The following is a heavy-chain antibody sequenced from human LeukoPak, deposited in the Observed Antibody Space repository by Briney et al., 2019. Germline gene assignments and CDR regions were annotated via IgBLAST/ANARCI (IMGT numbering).Heavy chain of an antibody. CDR3: ARGRALVGFDY. D-gene: IGHD3-9*01. Sequence: ASVKVSCKASEYTFTGYYIHWVRQAPGQGLEWMGWINSNSGGTNYAQKFQGRVTMTRDTSISTAYMELSRLRSDDTAVYFCARGRALVGFDYWGQGTQVTVSS. CDR2: INSNSGGT. V-gene: IGHV1-2*02. J-gene: IGHJ4*02. CDR1: EYTFTGYY.